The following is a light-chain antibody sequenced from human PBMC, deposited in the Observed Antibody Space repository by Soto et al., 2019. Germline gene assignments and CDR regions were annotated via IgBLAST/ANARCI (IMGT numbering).Light chain of an antibody. CDR3: QHYNSYSEA. V-gene: IGKV1-5*01. J-gene: IGKJ1*01. Sequence: DIQMTQSPSILSASVGERVTITCRASQSISSWLAWYQQKPGKAPKLLIYDASSLESGVPSRFSGSGSGTEFTLTISGLQPDDFATYYCQHYNSYSEAFGQGTKVDIK. CDR1: QSISSW. CDR2: DAS.